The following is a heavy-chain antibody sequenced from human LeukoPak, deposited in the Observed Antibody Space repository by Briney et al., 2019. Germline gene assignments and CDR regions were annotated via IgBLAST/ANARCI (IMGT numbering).Heavy chain of an antibody. CDR2: IIPIYGTA. V-gene: IGHV1-69*13. J-gene: IGHJ4*02. CDR1: GDTFNSYD. CDR3: ARALYTENSYFDY. Sequence: ASVKVSCKASGASGDTFNSYDFSWLRQAPGQGLQWMGGIIPIYGTAKYTEKFQGRVTITADESTSTAYMELSSLRSEDTAVYYCARALYTENSYFDYWGQGTLVTASS. D-gene: IGHD4-11*01.